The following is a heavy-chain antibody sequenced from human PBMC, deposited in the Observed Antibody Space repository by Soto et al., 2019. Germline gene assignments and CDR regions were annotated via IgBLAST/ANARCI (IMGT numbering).Heavy chain of an antibody. CDR1: GYTFTSYD. Sequence: QVQLVQSGAEVTKPGASVKVSCKASGYTFTSYDINWVRQATGQGLEWMGWMSPNSGATGYAQKFQGRVTMTRDTSISTAYMEMSNLRSEDTAIYYGATGVDNGVDVWGQGSTVTVSS. D-gene: IGHD2-8*01. CDR2: MSPNSGAT. V-gene: IGHV1-8*01. J-gene: IGHJ6*02. CDR3: ATGVDNGVDV.